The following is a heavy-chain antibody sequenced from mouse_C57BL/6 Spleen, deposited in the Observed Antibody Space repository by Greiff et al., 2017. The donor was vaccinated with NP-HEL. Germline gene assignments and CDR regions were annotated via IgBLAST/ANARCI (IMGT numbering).Heavy chain of an antibody. CDR3: TRRDYSGRYFDV. V-gene: IGHV14-4*01. D-gene: IGHD3-1*01. Sequence: EVQRVESGAELVRPGASVKLSCTASGFNIKDDYMHWVKQRPEQGLEWIGWIDPENGDTEYASKFQGKATITADTSSNTAYLQLSSLTSEDTAVYYCTRRDYSGRYFDVWGTGTTVTVSS. CDR2: IDPENGDT. J-gene: IGHJ1*03. CDR1: GFNIKDDY.